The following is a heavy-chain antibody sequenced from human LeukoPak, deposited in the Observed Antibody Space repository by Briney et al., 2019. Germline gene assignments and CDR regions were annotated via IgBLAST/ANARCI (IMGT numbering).Heavy chain of an antibody. CDR2: INPNSGGT. CDR1: GYTFASYY. D-gene: IGHD1-26*01. Sequence: GASVKVSCKASGYTFASYYMHWVRQAPGQGLEWMGWINPNSGGTNYAQKFQGRVTMTRDTSISTAYMELSRLRSDDTAVYYCARVGATGYYYYYGMDVWGQGTTVTVSS. J-gene: IGHJ6*02. CDR3: ARVGATGYYYYYGMDV. V-gene: IGHV1-2*02.